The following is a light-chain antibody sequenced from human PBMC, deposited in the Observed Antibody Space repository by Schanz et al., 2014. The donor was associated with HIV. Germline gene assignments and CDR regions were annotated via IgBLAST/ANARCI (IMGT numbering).Light chain of an antibody. CDR2: ATS. CDR3: QHYGDSRGT. Sequence: PGARATLSCRASQSVGGSQLAWFQLKRGQPPRLLIYATSFRAVGISDRFSGSGSETDFTLTISGLEPEDFAVYYCQHYGDSRGTFGGGTEVDIK. J-gene: IGKJ4*01. V-gene: IGKV3-20*01. CDR1: QSVGGSQ.